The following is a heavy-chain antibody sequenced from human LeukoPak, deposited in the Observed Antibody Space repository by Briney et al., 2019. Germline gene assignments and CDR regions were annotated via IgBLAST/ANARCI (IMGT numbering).Heavy chain of an antibody. D-gene: IGHD6-13*01. J-gene: IGHJ4*02. CDR2: IYPGDSDI. Sequence: GESLKISCKGSGYRFSTYWIAWVRQMPGKGLEWMGIIYPGDSDIRCSPSFQGQFTISADKSISTAYLQWSSLKASDTAIYYCAGAAAGTAIDSWGQGTLVTVSS. CDR1: GYRFSTYW. CDR3: AGAAAGTAIDS. V-gene: IGHV5-51*01.